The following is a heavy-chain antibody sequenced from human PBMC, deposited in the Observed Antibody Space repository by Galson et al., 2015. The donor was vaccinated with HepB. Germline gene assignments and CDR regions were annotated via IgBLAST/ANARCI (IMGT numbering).Heavy chain of an antibody. Sequence: QSGAEVKKPGASVKVSCKASGYTFTGYYMHWVRQAPGQGLEWMGWINPNSGGTNYAQKFQGRVTMTRDTSISTAYMELSRLRSDDTAVYYCATRFYDSSGYYYSGAFDIWGQGTMVTVSS. J-gene: IGHJ3*02. D-gene: IGHD3-22*01. CDR1: GYTFTGYY. CDR2: INPNSGGT. V-gene: IGHV1-2*02. CDR3: ATRFYDSSGYYYSGAFDI.